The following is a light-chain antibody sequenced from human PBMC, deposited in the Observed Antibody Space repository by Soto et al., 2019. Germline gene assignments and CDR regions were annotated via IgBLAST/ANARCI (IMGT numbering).Light chain of an antibody. J-gene: IGKJ5*01. CDR3: QQYENLPT. V-gene: IGKV1-33*01. Sequence: IQMTQSPSSLSGSVGDRVTITCRASQGINNYLNWYQQKPGRAPKLLIYDASNLEAGVPSRFRGSGSGTDFTFTISRLQPEDIATYYCQQYENLPTFGQGTRLEIK. CDR1: QGINNY. CDR2: DAS.